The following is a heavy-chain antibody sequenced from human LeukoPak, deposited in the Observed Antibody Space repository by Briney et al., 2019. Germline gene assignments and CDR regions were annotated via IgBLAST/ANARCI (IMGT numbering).Heavy chain of an antibody. CDR1: GFTFSDYH. J-gene: IGHJ4*02. V-gene: IGHV3-11*01. Sequence: GGSLRLSCAASGFTFSDYHMYWIRQAPGKGLEWVSCISGSGGTITYADSVKGRLTISRDNAKNSLFLQMNSLRVEDTAVYYCARGGARYFADWGPGTLVTVSS. CDR3: ARGGARYFAD. CDR2: ISGSGGTI.